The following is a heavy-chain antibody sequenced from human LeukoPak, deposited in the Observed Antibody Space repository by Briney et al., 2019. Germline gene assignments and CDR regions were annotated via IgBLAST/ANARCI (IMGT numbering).Heavy chain of an antibody. CDR1: GFSVRDNY. CDR2: LYSGGAA. D-gene: IGHD3-10*01. V-gene: IGHV3-53*01. J-gene: IGHJ4*02. Sequence: GGSLRLSCAVSGFSVRDNYLNWVRQTPGGGLECVSVLYSGGAAYYADSVKGRFTISRDTSKNTLSLQMNSLRVEDTALYYCARGTLSPQGSYYGHWGQGTRVTVSS. CDR3: ARGTLSPQGSYYGH.